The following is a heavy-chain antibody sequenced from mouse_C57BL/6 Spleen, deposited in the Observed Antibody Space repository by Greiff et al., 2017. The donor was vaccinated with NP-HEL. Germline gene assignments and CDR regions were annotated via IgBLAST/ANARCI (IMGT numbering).Heavy chain of an antibody. CDR1: GFTFSDYY. D-gene: IGHD4-1*01. V-gene: IGHV5-12*01. CDR3: ARHVAGYAMDY. J-gene: IGHJ4*01. Sequence: EVQGVESGGGLVQPGGSLKLSCAASGFTFSDYYMYWVRQTPEKRLEWVAYISNGGGSTYYPDTVKGRFTISRDNAKNTLYLQMSRLKSEDTAMYYCARHVAGYAMDYWGQGTSVTVSS. CDR2: ISNGGGST.